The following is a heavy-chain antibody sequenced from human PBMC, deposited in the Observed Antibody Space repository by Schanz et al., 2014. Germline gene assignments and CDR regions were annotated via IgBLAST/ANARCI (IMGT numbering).Heavy chain of an antibody. CDR2: IRYDGSSK. V-gene: IGHV3-30*02. CDR3: ARLATSKSRLGDAVDI. D-gene: IGHD6-6*01. J-gene: IGHJ3*02. CDR1: GFTVSTHY. Sequence: VQLVESGGGLIQPGGSLRLSCAVSGFTVSTHYMSWVRQAPGKGLEWVAFIRYDGSSKYYADSVRGRFTISRDDSKNTLYLQMNSLRPEDTAVYYCARLATSKSRLGDAVDIWGQGTLVTVSS.